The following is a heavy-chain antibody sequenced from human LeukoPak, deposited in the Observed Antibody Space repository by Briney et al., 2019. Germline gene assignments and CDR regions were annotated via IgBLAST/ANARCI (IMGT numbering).Heavy chain of an antibody. CDR1: GGSISSGGYS. CDR3: ARVSNGGNWIGGYYYGMDV. V-gene: IGHV4-30-2*01. Sequence: SQTLSLTCAVSGGSISSGGYSWSWIRQPPGKGLEWIGYIYHSGSTYYNPSLKSRVTISVDRSKNQFSLKLSSVTAADTAVYYCARVSNGGNWIGGYYYGMDVWGQGTTVTVSS. D-gene: IGHD2-21*01. J-gene: IGHJ6*02. CDR2: IYHSGST.